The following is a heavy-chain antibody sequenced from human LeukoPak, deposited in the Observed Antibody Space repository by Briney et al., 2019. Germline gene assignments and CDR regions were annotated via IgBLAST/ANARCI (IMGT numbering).Heavy chain of an antibody. J-gene: IGHJ4*02. V-gene: IGHV4-59*01. D-gene: IGHD1-1*01. CDR2: VYSSGGT. CDR1: GGPFSSNY. Sequence: SETLSLTCTVSGGPFSSNYGSWLRQTQDKGLEWIGYVYSSGGTKYNPSLESRVTISVDTSKRQFYLNLTSLTPADTAVYFCARAWNRHYFDYWGQGILVHVSS. CDR3: ARAWNRHYFDY.